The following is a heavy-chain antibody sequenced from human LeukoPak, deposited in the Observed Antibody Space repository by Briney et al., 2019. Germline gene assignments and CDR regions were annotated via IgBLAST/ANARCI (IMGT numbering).Heavy chain of an antibody. CDR3: ARGGGPFWSGYPYYYYYGMDV. J-gene: IGHJ6*02. V-gene: IGHV4-30-4*01. CDR1: GGSISRGDYY. Sequence: SQTLSLTCTVSGGSISRGDYYWSWIRQPPGTGLEWIGYIYYSGSTYYNPSLKSRVTISVDTSKIQFSLKLSSVTAADTAVYYCARGGGPFWSGYPYYYYYGMDVWGQGTTVTVSS. CDR2: IYYSGST. D-gene: IGHD3-3*01.